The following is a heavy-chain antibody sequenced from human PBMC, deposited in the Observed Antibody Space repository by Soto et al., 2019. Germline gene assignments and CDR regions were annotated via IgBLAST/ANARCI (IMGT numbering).Heavy chain of an antibody. Sequence: GGSLRLSCAASGFTFSSYAMSWVRQAPGKGLEWVSAISGSGGSTYYADSVKGRFTISRDNSKNTLYLQMNSLRAEDTAVYYCAKAGVHVVVPAAMFDYWGQGTLVTVSS. CDR2: ISGSGGST. V-gene: IGHV3-23*01. D-gene: IGHD2-2*01. J-gene: IGHJ4*02. CDR1: GFTFSSYA. CDR3: AKAGVHVVVPAAMFDY.